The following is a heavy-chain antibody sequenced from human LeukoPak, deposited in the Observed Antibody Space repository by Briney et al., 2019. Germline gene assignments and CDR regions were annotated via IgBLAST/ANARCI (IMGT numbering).Heavy chain of an antibody. CDR3: ARLVVVAATRFAPRDSDY. J-gene: IGHJ4*02. Sequence: PSETLSLTCAVYGGSFSGYYWSWIRQPPGKGLEWIGEINHSGSTNYNPSLKSRVTMSVDTSRNQFSLKLSSVTAADTAVYYCARLVVVAATRFAPRDSDYWGQGALVTVSS. D-gene: IGHD2-15*01. CDR1: GGSFSGYY. V-gene: IGHV4-34*01. CDR2: INHSGST.